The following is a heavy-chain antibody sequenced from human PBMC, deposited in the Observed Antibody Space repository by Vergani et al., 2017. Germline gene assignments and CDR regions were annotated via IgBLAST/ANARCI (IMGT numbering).Heavy chain of an antibody. CDR2: IDWDDDK. CDR3: ARRFLEWLLYFVDYYYYMDV. V-gene: IGHV2-70*15. D-gene: IGHD3-3*01. Sequence: QVTLRESGPALVKPTQTLPLTCTFSGFSLSTSGMCVSWIRQPPGKALEWLARIDWDDDKYYSTSLKTRLTISKDTSKNQVVLTMTNMDPVDTATYYCARRFLEWLLYFVDYYYYMDVWGKGTTVTVSS. J-gene: IGHJ6*03. CDR1: GFSLSTSGMC.